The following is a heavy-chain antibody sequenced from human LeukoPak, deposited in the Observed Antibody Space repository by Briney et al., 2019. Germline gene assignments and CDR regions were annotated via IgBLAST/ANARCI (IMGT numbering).Heavy chain of an antibody. CDR1: GYTFTGYY. CDR2: INPNSGDT. J-gene: IGHJ4*02. Sequence: ASVKVSCKASGYTFTGYYMHWVRQAPGQGLEWMGWINPNSGDTNYAQKFQGRVTMTRDTSISTAYMELSRLRSDDTAVYYCARMYCSSTSCSDYWGQGTLVTVSS. V-gene: IGHV1-2*02. D-gene: IGHD2-2*01. CDR3: ARMYCSSTSCSDY.